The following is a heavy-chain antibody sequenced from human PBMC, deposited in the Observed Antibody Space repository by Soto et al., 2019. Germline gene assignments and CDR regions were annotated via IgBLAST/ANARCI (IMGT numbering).Heavy chain of an antibody. CDR1: VFTFSSYA. D-gene: IGHD4-17*01. V-gene: IGHV3-30-3*01. CDR2: ISYDGSNK. J-gene: IGHJ4*02. Sequence: PVGSLRLSCASSVFTFSSYAMHCVRHSPGKWLEWVAVISYDGSNKYYADSVKGRFTISRDNSKNTLYLQMNSLRAEDTAVYYCARANYGGNAYFEYWGQGTLVIVSS. CDR3: ARANYGGNAYFEY.